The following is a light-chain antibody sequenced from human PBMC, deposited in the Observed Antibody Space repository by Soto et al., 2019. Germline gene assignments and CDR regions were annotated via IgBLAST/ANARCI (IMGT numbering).Light chain of an antibody. CDR1: QSVNSSY. CDR3: HQRQSWPRT. CDR2: GAS. J-gene: IGKJ1*01. V-gene: IGKV3-20*01. Sequence: EIVLMQSPGTLSLSPGDRASLSCRASQSVNSSYLAWYQQKPGQAPRLLIYGASTGATGIPARFSASGTGTDFTLTISDVQPEDFAVYYCHQRQSWPRTFGQGTKVDIK.